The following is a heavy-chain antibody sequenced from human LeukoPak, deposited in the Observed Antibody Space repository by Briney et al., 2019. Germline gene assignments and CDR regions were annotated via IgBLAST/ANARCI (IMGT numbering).Heavy chain of an antibody. V-gene: IGHV1-18*04. J-gene: IGHJ4*02. CDR3: ARDLRVSRVAVAGMGDSY. CDR2: ISAYNGNT. Sequence: ASVKVSCKASGYTVTSYVISWVRQAPGQGLEGMGWISAYNGNTNYAQKLQGRVNMTTDTSTSTAYMELRSLRSDDTAVYYCARDLRVSRVAVAGMGDSYWGQGTLVTVSS. D-gene: IGHD6-19*01. CDR1: GYTVTSYV.